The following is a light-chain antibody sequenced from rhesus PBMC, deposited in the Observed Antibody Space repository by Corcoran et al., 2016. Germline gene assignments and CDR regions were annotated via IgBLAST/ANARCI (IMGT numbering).Light chain of an antibody. CDR3: QHYYDNPYS. CDR2: TAS. V-gene: IGKV1-44*01. CDR1: QNIYSN. J-gene: IGKJ2*01. Sequence: DIQMTQSPSALSASVGDRVTISCRASQNIYSNLAWYKQKPGKAPQLLIYTASSLETGIPSRFSGSGTGTDLTLTISSLQPEDSADYYCQHYYDNPYSFGQGTKVEI.